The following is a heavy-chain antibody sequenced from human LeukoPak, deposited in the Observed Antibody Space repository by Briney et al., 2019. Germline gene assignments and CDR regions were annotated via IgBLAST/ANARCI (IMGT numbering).Heavy chain of an antibody. J-gene: IGHJ4*02. CDR2: INPNSGGT. CDR1: VYTFTGYY. V-gene: IGHV1-2*06. CDR3: ARGYCYDSSGYYYV. D-gene: IGHD3-22*01. Sequence: ASVKVSCKASVYTFTGYYMHWVRQAPGQGLEWMGRINPNSGGTNYAQKFQGRVTMTRDTSISTAYMELSRLRSDDTAVYYCARGYCYDSSGYYYVWVQGTLVTVSS.